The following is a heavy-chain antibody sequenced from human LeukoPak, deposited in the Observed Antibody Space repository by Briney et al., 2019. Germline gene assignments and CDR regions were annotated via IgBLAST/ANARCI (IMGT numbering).Heavy chain of an antibody. D-gene: IGHD3-10*01. V-gene: IGHV4-59*01. CDR2: IYYSGST. CDR1: GGSISSYY. J-gene: IGHJ3*02. CDR3: ARVGSKSGRGAFDI. Sequence: SETLSLTCTVSGGSISSYYWSWIRQPPGKGLEWIGYIYYSGSTNYNPSLKSRVTISVDTSKNQFSLKLSSVTAADTAVYYCARVGSKSGRGAFDIWGQGTMVTVSS.